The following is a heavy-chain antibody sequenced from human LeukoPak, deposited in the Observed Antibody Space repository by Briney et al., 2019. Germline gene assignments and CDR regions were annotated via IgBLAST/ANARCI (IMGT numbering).Heavy chain of an antibody. V-gene: IGHV3-23*01. CDR1: GFTFSSYS. CDR3: AKRYYYDSSGYYYPY. Sequence: GGSLRLSCAASGFTFSSYSMNWVRQAPGKGLEWVSAISGSGGGTYYADSVKGRFTISRDNSKNTLYLQMNSLRAEDTAVYYCAKRYYYDSSGYYYPYWGQGTLVTVSS. CDR2: ISGSGGGT. J-gene: IGHJ4*02. D-gene: IGHD3-22*01.